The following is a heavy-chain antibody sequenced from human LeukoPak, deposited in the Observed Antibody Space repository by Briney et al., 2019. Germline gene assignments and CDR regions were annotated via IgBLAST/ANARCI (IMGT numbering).Heavy chain of an antibody. Sequence: GGSLRLSCAASGFTVRGSFMNWVRQAPGKGLEWVSLLSNTDNSFYTDSVKGRFILSRDNAKNTVYLQMNSLRGEDTAVYYCAKDPEGYCSSTSCYKDWFDPWGQGTLVTVSS. CDR3: AKDPEGYCSSTSCYKDWFDP. J-gene: IGHJ5*02. CDR1: GFTVRGSF. V-gene: IGHV3-66*01. D-gene: IGHD2-2*01. CDR2: LSNTDNS.